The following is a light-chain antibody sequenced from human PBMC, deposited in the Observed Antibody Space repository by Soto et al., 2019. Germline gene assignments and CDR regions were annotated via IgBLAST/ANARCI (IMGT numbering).Light chain of an antibody. V-gene: IGLV2-14*01. Sequence: QSVLTQPASVSGSPGQSITISCTGSSSDVGGHNYVSWYQQHPGKAPKLMIYEVTKRPSGVSNRFSGSKSGNTASLTISGLQAEDEADYYCSSYTFTSTLYVFGTGTKVTAL. CDR2: EVT. J-gene: IGLJ1*01. CDR3: SSYTFTSTLYV. CDR1: SSDVGGHNY.